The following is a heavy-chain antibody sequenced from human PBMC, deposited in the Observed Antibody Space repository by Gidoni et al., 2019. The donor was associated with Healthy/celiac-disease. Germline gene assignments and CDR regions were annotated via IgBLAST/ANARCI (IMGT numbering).Heavy chain of an antibody. CDR1: GGSISSYY. V-gene: IGHV4-4*07. CDR2: IYTSGST. D-gene: IGHD6-19*01. J-gene: IGHJ5*02. Sequence: QVQLQESGPGLVKPSETLSLTCTVPGGSISSYYWSWIRQPAGKGLEWIGRIYTSGSTNYNPSLKSRVTMSVDTSKNQFSLKLSSVTAADTAVYYCARDLSTSSGWKVYNWFDPWGQGTLVTVSS. CDR3: ARDLSTSSGWKVYNWFDP.